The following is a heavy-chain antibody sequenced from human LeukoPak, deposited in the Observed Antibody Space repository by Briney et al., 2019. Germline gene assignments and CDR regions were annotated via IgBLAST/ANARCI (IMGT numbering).Heavy chain of an antibody. V-gene: IGHV3-23*01. Sequence: GGSLRLSCAASRFTFSSYAMSWVRQAPGKGLEWVSGISGSGGSTYYADYVKGRFTISRDNSKNTLNLQMNSLRAEDTAVYYYAKARGTVVPPFDYWGQGTLVTVSS. CDR1: RFTFSSYA. J-gene: IGHJ4*02. CDR2: ISGSGGST. CDR3: AKARGTVVPPFDY. D-gene: IGHD3-22*01.